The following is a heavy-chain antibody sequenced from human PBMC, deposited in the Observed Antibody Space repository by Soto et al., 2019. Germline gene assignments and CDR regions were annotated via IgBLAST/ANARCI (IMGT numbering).Heavy chain of an antibody. J-gene: IGHJ4*02. Sequence: GASVKVSCKASDYTFTSYGISWVRQAPGQGLEWMGWISAYNGNTNYAQKLQGRVTMTTDTSTSTAYMELRSLRSDDTAVYYCARDLEYSSGWYRVPTGLWGQGTLVTVSS. V-gene: IGHV1-18*01. CDR3: ARDLEYSSGWYRVPTGL. CDR1: DYTFTSYG. D-gene: IGHD6-19*01. CDR2: ISAYNGNT.